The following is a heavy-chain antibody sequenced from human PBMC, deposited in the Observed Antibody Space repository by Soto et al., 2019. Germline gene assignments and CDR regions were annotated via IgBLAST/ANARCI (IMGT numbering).Heavy chain of an antibody. Sequence: QVQLVESGGGVVQPGRSLRLSSAASGFTFSSYGMHWVRQAPGKGLEWMAVIWYDGNSTDYGDSLRGRFTVSRDNSKNTLYLQMYSLRAEDSAVYYCVRDSSSGEGFDFWGQGTLVTVSS. CDR2: IWYDGNST. CDR3: VRDSSSGEGFDF. V-gene: IGHV3-33*01. D-gene: IGHD7-27*01. CDR1: GFTFSSYG. J-gene: IGHJ4*02.